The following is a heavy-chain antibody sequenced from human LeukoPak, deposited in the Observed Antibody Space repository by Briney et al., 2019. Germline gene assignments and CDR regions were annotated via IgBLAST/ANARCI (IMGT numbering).Heavy chain of an antibody. CDR1: GFTFSSHA. V-gene: IGHV3-23*01. D-gene: IGHD2-15*01. CDR2: ISGSGGST. J-gene: IGHJ4*02. CDR3: AKAPGYCSGGTCYDY. Sequence: PGGSLRLSCAASGFTFSSHAMSWVRQAPGKGLEWVSVISGSGGSTYNADSVKGRFTISRGNSKNTLYLQMKSLRVDDTAVYYCAKAPGYCSGGTCYDYWGQGSLVAVSS.